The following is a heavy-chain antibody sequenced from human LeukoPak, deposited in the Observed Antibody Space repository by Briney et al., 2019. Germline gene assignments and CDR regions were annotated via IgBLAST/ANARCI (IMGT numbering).Heavy chain of an antibody. CDR1: GASISSYY. CDR3: ARHYSVNYCTADCYAFDY. J-gene: IGHJ4*02. Sequence: SETLSLTCTVSGASISSYYGSWIRQPPGKGLEWIGYIYYRGSSDYNLSLKSRGTIALDTSKNQFALKLSSAVAADTAVYYCARHYSVNYCTADCYAFDYWGQGTLVTVSS. D-gene: IGHD2-21*02. CDR2: IYYRGSS. V-gene: IGHV4-59*08.